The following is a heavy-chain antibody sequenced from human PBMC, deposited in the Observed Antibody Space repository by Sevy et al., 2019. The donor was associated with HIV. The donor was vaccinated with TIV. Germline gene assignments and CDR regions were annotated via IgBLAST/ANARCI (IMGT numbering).Heavy chain of an antibody. CDR2: IIPIFGTA. CDR3: ARDGAAGTVRGSYYYYYYMDV. Sequence: ASVKVSCKASGGTFSSYAISWVRQAPGQGLEWMGRIIPIFGTANYAQKFQGRVTITADESTSTAYMELSSLRSEDTAAYYCARDGAAGTVRGSYYYYYYMDVWGKGTTVTVSS. J-gene: IGHJ6*03. V-gene: IGHV1-69*13. CDR1: GGTFSSYA. D-gene: IGHD6-13*01.